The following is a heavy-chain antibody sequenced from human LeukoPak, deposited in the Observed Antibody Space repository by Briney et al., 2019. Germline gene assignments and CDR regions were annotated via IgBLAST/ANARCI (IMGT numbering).Heavy chain of an antibody. V-gene: IGHV3-30-3*01. Sequence: PGGSLRLSCAASGFTFSRFAMHWVRQAPGKGLEWVAVISYDGTNKYHADSVKGRFTISRDNSGNTLYLQMNSLRVDDTAIYYCTRVPEDRDYGDFDYWGQGTLVTVSS. CDR3: TRVPEDRDYGDFDY. CDR1: GFTFSRFA. CDR2: ISYDGTNK. D-gene: IGHD4-17*01. J-gene: IGHJ4*02.